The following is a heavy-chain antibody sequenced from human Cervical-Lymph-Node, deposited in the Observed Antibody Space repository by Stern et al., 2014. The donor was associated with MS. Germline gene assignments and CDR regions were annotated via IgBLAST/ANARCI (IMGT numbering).Heavy chain of an antibody. V-gene: IGHV1-18*01. CDR2: ISAYNGNT. CDR1: GYTFTSYG. D-gene: IGHD3-22*01. CDR3: ARDKSGDSSGYYYPFDY. J-gene: IGHJ4*02. Sequence: VHLVESGAEVKKPGASVKVSCKASGYTFTSYGISWVRQAPGQGLEWMGWISAYNGNTNYAQKLQGRVTMTTDTSTSTAYMELRSLRSDDTAVYYCARDKSGDSSGYYYPFDYWGQGTLVTVSS.